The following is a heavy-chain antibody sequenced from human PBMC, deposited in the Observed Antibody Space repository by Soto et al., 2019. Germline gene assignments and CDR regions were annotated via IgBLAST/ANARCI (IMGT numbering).Heavy chain of an antibody. CDR2: IYYSGST. D-gene: IGHD3-16*01. CDR1: GGSISSGGYY. Sequence: TSETLSLTCTVSGGSISSGGYYWSWIRQHPGKGLEWIGYIYYSGSTYYNPSLKSRVTISVDTSKNQFSPKLSSVTAADTAVYYCAVQYIAQGGNWFDPWGQGTLVTVSS. J-gene: IGHJ5*02. CDR3: AVQYIAQGGNWFDP. V-gene: IGHV4-31*03.